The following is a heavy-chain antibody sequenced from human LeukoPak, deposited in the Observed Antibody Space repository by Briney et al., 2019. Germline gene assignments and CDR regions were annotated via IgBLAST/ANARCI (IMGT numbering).Heavy chain of an antibody. V-gene: IGHV3-15*01. Sequence: GGSLRLSCAASGFTFSNAWMSWVRQAPGKGLEWVGRIKSKTDGGTTDYAAPVKGRFTISRDDSKNTLYLQMNSLKTEDTAVYHCTTRAGYSYGDYWGQGTLVTVSS. CDR3: TTRAGYSYGDY. CDR1: GFTFSNAW. CDR2: IKSKTDGGTT. J-gene: IGHJ4*02. D-gene: IGHD5-18*01.